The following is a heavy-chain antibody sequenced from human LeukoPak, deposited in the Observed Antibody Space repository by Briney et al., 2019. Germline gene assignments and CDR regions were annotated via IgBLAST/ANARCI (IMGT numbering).Heavy chain of an antibody. CDR2: INPNSGGT. J-gene: IGHJ4*02. D-gene: IGHD6-19*01. CDR1: GYTFTGYY. V-gene: IGHV1-2*02. CDR3: ARDPSGFYNY. Sequence: GESLKISCKGSGYTFTGYYMHWVRQAPGQGLEWMGWINPNSGGTNYAQKFQGRVTMTRDTSISTAYMELSRLRSDDTAVYYCARDPSGFYNYWGQGTLVTVSS.